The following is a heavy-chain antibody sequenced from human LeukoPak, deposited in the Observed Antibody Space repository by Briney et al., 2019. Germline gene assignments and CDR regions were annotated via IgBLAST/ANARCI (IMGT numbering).Heavy chain of an antibody. CDR1: GYNFTGYD. CDR3: VRSAYYDFWSSLADWFDP. J-gene: IGHJ5*02. V-gene: IGHV1-8*01. Sequence: EASVKVSCKASGYNFTGYDINWVRQATGQGLEWMGWMNPKSGNTGYAQRFQGRVTMTRNTSISTAYMELSSLRSEDTAVYYCVRSAYYDFWSSLADWFDPWGQGTLVTVSS. CDR2: MNPKSGNT. D-gene: IGHD3-3*01.